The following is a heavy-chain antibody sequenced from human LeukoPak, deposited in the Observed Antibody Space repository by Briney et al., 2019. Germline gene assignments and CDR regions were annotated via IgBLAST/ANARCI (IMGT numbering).Heavy chain of an antibody. CDR3: ARGLEYSSSSDY. Sequence: PGGSLRLPCAASGFTFSSYAMHWVRQAPGKGLEWVAVISYDGSNKYYADSVKGRFTISRDNSKNTLYLQMNSLRAEDTAVYYCARGLEYSSSSDYWGQGTLVTVSS. D-gene: IGHD6-6*01. CDR1: GFTFSSYA. V-gene: IGHV3-30-3*01. CDR2: ISYDGSNK. J-gene: IGHJ4*02.